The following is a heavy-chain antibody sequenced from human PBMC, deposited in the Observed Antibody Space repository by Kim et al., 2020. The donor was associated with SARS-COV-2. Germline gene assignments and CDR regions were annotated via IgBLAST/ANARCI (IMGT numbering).Heavy chain of an antibody. Sequence: YVDAVKGRFTRSRDTARNSLSLQMNSLRTEDTAIYYCAALDSDQAPGGIWGQGTQVTVSS. J-gene: IGHJ4*02. CDR3: AALDSDQAPGGI. D-gene: IGHD3-10*01. V-gene: IGHV3-7*01.